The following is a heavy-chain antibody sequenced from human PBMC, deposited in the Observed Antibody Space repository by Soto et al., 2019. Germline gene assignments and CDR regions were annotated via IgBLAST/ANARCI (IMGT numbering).Heavy chain of an antibody. CDR1: GFTFSSYA. J-gene: IGHJ5*02. V-gene: IGHV3-30-3*01. Sequence: GGSLRLSCAASGFTFSSYAIHWVRQAPGKGLEWVADISYDGSNKYYADSVKGRFTISRDNSKNTLYLQMNSLRAEDTAVYYCARDTRETASLHQNNWFDPWGQGTLVTVAS. CDR2: ISYDGSNK. CDR3: ARDTRETASLHQNNWFDP.